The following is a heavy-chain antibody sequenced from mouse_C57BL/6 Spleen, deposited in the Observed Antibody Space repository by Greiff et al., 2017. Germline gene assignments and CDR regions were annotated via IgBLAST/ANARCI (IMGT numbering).Heavy chain of an antibody. CDR3: ARDGGYYAMDY. CDR2: ISDGGSYT. D-gene: IGHD1-1*02. CDR1: GFTFSSYA. J-gene: IGHJ4*01. V-gene: IGHV5-4*01. Sequence: EVNVVESGAGLVKPGGSLKLSCAASGFTFSSYAMSWVRQTPEKRLEWVATISDGGSYTYYPDNVKGRFTIARDNAKNNLYLQMSHLKSEDTAMYYCARDGGYYAMDYWGQGTSVTVSS.